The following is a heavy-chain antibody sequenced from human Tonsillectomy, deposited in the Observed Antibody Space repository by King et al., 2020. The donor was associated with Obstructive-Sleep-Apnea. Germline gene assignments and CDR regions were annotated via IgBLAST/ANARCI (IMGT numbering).Heavy chain of an antibody. Sequence: VQLQESGPGLVKPSETLSLTCTVSDGSISGSISNYYWSCIRQSPGKGLEWIGYIYYIGRNTYNPPLKSQVTISVDTSKNQFSPKLSSVTAADTAVYYCARGTDYYGSGDYWGQGTLVTVSS. D-gene: IGHD3-10*01. V-gene: IGHV4-59*08. J-gene: IGHJ4*02. CDR2: IYYIGRN. CDR1: DGSISGSISNYY. CDR3: ARGTDYYGSGDY.